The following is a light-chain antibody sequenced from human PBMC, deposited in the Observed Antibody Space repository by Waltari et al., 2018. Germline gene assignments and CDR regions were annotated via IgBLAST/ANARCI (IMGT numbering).Light chain of an antibody. CDR1: QSIRTW. CDR3: QQSGTFPPT. V-gene: IGKV1-12*01. CDR2: HAS. J-gene: IGKJ1*01. Sequence: DIRMTQSPSSVCASVGVRVSINCRACQSIRTWLAWYPQKPGKAPRLLIYHASGLQSGGPSRVSGSGAGTDCTLFLSRLQPEDCASYCCQQSGTFPPTFGPGTKVEI.